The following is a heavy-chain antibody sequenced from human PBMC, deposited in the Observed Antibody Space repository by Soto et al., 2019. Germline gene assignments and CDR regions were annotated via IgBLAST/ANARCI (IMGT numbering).Heavy chain of an antibody. D-gene: IGHD3-22*01. J-gene: IGHJ4*02. Sequence: SETLSLTCAVSGYSISSGYYWGWIRQPPGKGLEWIGSIYHSGSTYYNPSLKSRVTISVDTSKNQFSLKLSSVTAADTAVYYCARDIMVYDSSGYYPSPFNYWGQGTLVTVSS. V-gene: IGHV4-38-2*02. CDR3: ARDIMVYDSSGYYPSPFNY. CDR1: GYSISSGYY. CDR2: IYHSGST.